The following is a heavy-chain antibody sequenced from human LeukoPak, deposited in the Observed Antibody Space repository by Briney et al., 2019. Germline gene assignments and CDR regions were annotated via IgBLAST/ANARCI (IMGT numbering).Heavy chain of an antibody. J-gene: IGHJ6*02. Sequence: ASVKVSCKASGGTFSSYAISWVRQAPGQGLEWMGRTIPIFGIANYAQKFQGRVTITADKSTSTAYMELSSLRSEDTAVYYCARDVYCSGGSCVYYYYGMDVWGQGTTVTVSS. CDR2: TIPIFGIA. V-gene: IGHV1-69*04. D-gene: IGHD2-15*01. CDR3: ARDVYCSGGSCVYYYYGMDV. CDR1: GGTFSSYA.